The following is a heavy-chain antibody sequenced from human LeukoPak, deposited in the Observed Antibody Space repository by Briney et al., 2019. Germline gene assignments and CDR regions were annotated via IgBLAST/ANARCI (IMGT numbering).Heavy chain of an antibody. CDR3: ARAGHGYDFWSGYYRPYYFDY. J-gene: IGHJ4*02. CDR2: IYYSGST. Sequence: PLETLSLTCTVSGGSISSYYWSWIRQPPGKGLEWIGYIYYSGSTNYNPSLKSRVTISVDTSKNQFSLKLSSVTAADTAVYYCARAGHGYDFWSGYYRPYYFDYWGQGTLVTVSS. CDR1: GGSISSYY. D-gene: IGHD3-3*01. V-gene: IGHV4-59*01.